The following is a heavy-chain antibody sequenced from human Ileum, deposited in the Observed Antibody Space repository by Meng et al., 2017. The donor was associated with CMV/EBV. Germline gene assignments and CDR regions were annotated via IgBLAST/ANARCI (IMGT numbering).Heavy chain of an antibody. Sequence: VRVGESGGGLVQPGQSLSLSCAASGFTVSSSYMSWVRQAPGKGLEWVSALYSGGTTYYADSVRGRFVISADNSKNTLYLQVDGLTGEDTAMYYCAKQVSDSSTYVYWGQGTLVTVSS. CDR1: GFTVSSSY. D-gene: IGHD4-11*01. V-gene: IGHV3-66*04. CDR2: LYSGGTT. J-gene: IGHJ4*02. CDR3: AKQVSDSSTYVY.